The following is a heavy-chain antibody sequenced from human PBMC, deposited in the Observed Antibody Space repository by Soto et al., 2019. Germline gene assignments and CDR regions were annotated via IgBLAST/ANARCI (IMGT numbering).Heavy chain of an antibody. Sequence: QITLKESGPTLVKPTQTLTLTCTFSGFSLSTRGVGVGWIRQPPGKALEWLALIYWDDDKRYSPSLKSRLTSTKDTSKNQVVLTMTNMDPVDTATYYCAHVYGGYDNFDYWGQGTLVTVSS. J-gene: IGHJ4*02. D-gene: IGHD5-12*01. V-gene: IGHV2-5*02. CDR3: AHVYGGYDNFDY. CDR1: GFSLSTRGVG. CDR2: IYWDDDK.